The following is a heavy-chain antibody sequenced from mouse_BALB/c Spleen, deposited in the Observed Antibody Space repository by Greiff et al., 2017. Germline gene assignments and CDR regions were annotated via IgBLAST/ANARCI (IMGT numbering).Heavy chain of an antibody. CDR3: ARGGYRYGSYYFDY. V-gene: IGHV2-2*02. CDR1: GFSLTSYG. CDR2: IWSGGST. J-gene: IGHJ2*01. D-gene: IGHD2-14*01. Sequence: VQGVESGPGLVQPSQSLSITCTVSGFSLTSYGVHWVRQSPGKGLEWLGVIWSGGSTDYNAAFISRLSISKDNSKSQVFFKMNSPQANDTAIYYCARGGYRYGSYYFDYWGQGTTLTVSS.